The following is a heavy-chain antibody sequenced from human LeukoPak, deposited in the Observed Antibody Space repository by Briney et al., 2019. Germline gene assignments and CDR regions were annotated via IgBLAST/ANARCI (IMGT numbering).Heavy chain of an antibody. J-gene: IGHJ4*02. CDR1: GGSFSGYY. CDR3: ARYGSGSHWVYDSSGYYIDY. D-gene: IGHD3-22*01. V-gene: IGHV4-34*01. CDR2: INHSGST. Sequence: PSETLSLTCAVYGGSFSGYYWSWIRQPPGKGLEWIGEINHSGSTNYNPSLKSRVTISVDTSKNQFSLKLSSVTAADTAVYYCARYGSGSHWVYDSSGYYIDYWGQGTLVTVSS.